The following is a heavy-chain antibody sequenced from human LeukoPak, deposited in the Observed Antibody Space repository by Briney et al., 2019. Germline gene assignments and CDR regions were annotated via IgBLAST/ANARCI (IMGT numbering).Heavy chain of an antibody. Sequence: GTSLRLSCVVSGFTLTNYALHWVRQAPGKGLEWVAVISYAGTNKYYADSVKGRFTISRDISKNTVYLHMDSLRDEDTAVYFCARGGYYYDTTGSPGDYWGQGTLVTVSS. CDR3: ARGGYYYDTTGSPGDY. J-gene: IGHJ4*02. CDR1: GFTLTNYA. V-gene: IGHV3-30-3*01. D-gene: IGHD3-22*01. CDR2: ISYAGTNK.